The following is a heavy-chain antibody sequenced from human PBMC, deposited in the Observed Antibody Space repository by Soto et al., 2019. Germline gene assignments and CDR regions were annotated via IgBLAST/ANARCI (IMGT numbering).Heavy chain of an antibody. D-gene: IGHD4-17*01. CDR2: ISSSSSST. CDR3: AKSVTRYYYYYMDV. J-gene: IGHJ6*03. Sequence: GGSLRLSCAASGFTFSSYSMNWVRQAPGKGLEWVSAISSSSSSTYYADSVKGRFTISRDNSKNTLYLQMNSLRAEDTAVYYCAKSVTRYYYYYMDVWGKGTTVTVSS. V-gene: IGHV3-23*01. CDR1: GFTFSSYS.